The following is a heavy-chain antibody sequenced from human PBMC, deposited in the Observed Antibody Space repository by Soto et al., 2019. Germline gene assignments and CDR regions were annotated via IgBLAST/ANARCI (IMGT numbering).Heavy chain of an antibody. Sequence: SQTLSLTCAISGDSGSSNSAAWNWIRQSPSRGLEWLGRTYYRSKWYNDYAVSVKSRITINPDTSKNQFSLQLNSVTPEDTAVYYCARAAAGYSSGWYEGGFDYWGQGTLVTVSS. V-gene: IGHV6-1*01. D-gene: IGHD6-19*01. CDR3: ARAAAGYSSGWYEGGFDY. CDR2: TYYRSKWYN. CDR1: GDSGSSNSAA. J-gene: IGHJ4*02.